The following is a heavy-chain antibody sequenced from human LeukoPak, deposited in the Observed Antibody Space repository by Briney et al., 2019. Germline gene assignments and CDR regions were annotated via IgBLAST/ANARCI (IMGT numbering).Heavy chain of an antibody. J-gene: IGHJ4*02. CDR3: ARSLSTAGIDY. V-gene: IGHV4-38-2*02. CDR1: GYSITTGRY. CDR2: IYQSGST. D-gene: IGHD2-2*01. Sequence: SETLSPTCTVSGYSITTGRYWVWIRQPPGKGLEWIGRIYQSGSTYYNPSLKSRVTISVDKSRNQFSLNLRSVTAPDTAVYYCARSLSTAGIDYWGQGILVTVSS.